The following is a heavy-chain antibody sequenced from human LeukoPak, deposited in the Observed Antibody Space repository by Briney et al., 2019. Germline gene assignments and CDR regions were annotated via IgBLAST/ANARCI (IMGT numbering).Heavy chain of an antibody. Sequence: SETLSLTCTVSGGSISSYYWSWIRQPPGKGLEWIGYVYYSGSTNYNPSLKSRVTISVDTSKNQFSLKLSSVTAADTAVYYCARGITIFGVPYPGWFDPWGQGTLVTVSS. CDR2: VYYSGST. CDR1: GGSISSYY. J-gene: IGHJ5*02. V-gene: IGHV4-59*01. D-gene: IGHD3-3*01. CDR3: ARGITIFGVPYPGWFDP.